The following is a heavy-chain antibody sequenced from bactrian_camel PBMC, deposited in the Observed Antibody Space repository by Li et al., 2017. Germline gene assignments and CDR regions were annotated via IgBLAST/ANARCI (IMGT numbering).Heavy chain of an antibody. CDR2: INTFTGT. CDR3: AADAPRYSGTGVLGSSCPANGNQVFRF. Sequence: QLVESGGGSVQAGGSLRLSCTVSGYRAGVLMGWFRQAPGKKREGVAVINTFTGTNYATSVEGRFTISRDNTKNTSWLQLNRLQTEDTAVYYCAADAPRYSGTGVLGSSCPANGNQVFRFWGPGTQVTVS. CDR1: GYRAGVL. D-gene: IGHD4*01. J-gene: IGHJ6*01. V-gene: IGHV3S53*01.